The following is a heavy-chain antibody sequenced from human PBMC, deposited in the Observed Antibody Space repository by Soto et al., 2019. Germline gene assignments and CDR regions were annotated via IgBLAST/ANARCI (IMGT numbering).Heavy chain of an antibody. D-gene: IGHD6-19*01. CDR2: ISYDESNK. Sequence: QVQLVESGGGVVQPGRSLRLSCAASGFTFSSFSLHWVRQAPGKGLEWLALISYDESNKYNADSVKGRFTISRDNSKNTLYLQLNSLRPEDTAVYYCARTTAVAGTPEFDYWGQGTLVTASS. J-gene: IGHJ4*02. CDR3: ARTTAVAGTPEFDY. V-gene: IGHV3-30-3*01. CDR1: GFTFSSFS.